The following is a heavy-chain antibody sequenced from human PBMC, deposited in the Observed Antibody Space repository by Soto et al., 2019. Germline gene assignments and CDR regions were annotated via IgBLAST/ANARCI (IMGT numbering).Heavy chain of an antibody. V-gene: IGHV3-74*01. Sequence: EVQLVESGGGLVQPGGSLRLSCAASGFTFSSYWMHWVRRVPGTGPVWVSHISSDGTGTSYADSVKGRFTISRDNARNTVYLQMNSLRAEDTAVYYCTRDEPGIGIDYWGQGTLVTVSS. D-gene: IGHD1-26*01. CDR2: ISSDGTGT. CDR1: GFTFSSYW. J-gene: IGHJ4*02. CDR3: TRDEPGIGIDY.